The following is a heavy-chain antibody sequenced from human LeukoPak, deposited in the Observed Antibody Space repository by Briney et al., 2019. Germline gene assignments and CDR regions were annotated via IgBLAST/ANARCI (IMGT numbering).Heavy chain of an antibody. CDR1: GYSFTSYW. Sequence: GESLKISCKGSGYSFTSYWIGWVRQMPEKGLEWMGIIYPGDSDTRYSPSFQGQVTISADKSISTAYLQWSSLKASDTAMYYCARSVIAAAGRYYYYYGMDVWGIGTTVTVSS. V-gene: IGHV5-51*01. D-gene: IGHD6-13*01. CDR3: ARSVIAAAGRYYYYYGMDV. J-gene: IGHJ6*04. CDR2: IYPGDSDT.